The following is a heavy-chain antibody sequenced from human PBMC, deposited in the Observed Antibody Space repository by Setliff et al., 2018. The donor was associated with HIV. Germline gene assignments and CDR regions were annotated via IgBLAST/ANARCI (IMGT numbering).Heavy chain of an antibody. CDR1: GYSFTNYW. Sequence: PGESLTISCKGSGYSFTNYWIGWVRQMPGKGLEWMGIIYPGDSDTRYSPSFQGQVTISADRSITTAYLQWSTLKASDTAMYYCARGSSYSYYFDYWGQGTLVTVSS. CDR2: IYPGDSDT. V-gene: IGHV5-51*01. J-gene: IGHJ4*02. CDR3: ARGSSYSYYFDY. D-gene: IGHD2-15*01.